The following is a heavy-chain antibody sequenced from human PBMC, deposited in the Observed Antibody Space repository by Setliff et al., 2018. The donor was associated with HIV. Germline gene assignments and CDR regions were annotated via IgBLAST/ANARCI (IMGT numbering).Heavy chain of an antibody. D-gene: IGHD2-2*01. CDR3: ARFSSVYAAIDN. J-gene: IGHJ4*02. V-gene: IGHV1-3*01. CDR1: GYTFTSYP. CDR2: IHPGNDNR. Sequence: GASVKVSCKASGYTFTSYPMHWVRQAPGQRLEWMGWIHPGNDNREYSQRFQGRLTMTRDTSASMVYMELNSLTSEDTAVYFCARFSSVYAAIDNWGPGTLVTVSS.